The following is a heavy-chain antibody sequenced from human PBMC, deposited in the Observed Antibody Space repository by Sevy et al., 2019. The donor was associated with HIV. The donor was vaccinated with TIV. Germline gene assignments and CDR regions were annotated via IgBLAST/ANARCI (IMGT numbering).Heavy chain of an antibody. V-gene: IGHV4-59*01. CDR2: IDFTGNT. D-gene: IGHD6-6*01. CDR3: ARSSTTRPRVLDN. Sequence: WETLSLTCSVSGGSISSNFWTWVQQSPGKGLEWIGKIDFTGNTDYSPSPKSRVTLSLDTSKSQFSLTLKTVTAADTAIYFCARSSTTRPRVLDNWGQGTLVTVSS. J-gene: IGHJ4*02. CDR1: GGSISSNF.